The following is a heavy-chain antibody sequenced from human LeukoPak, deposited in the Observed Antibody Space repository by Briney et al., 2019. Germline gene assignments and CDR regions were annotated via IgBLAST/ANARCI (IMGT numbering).Heavy chain of an antibody. V-gene: IGHV4-38-2*02. J-gene: IGHJ4*02. CDR3: ARVTFTLYSSSWYRSPAYFDY. Sequence: SETLSLICTVSGYSISSGYYWAWIRQPPGKGLEWIGSIYHSGTDPYNPSLKSQVTMSVDTSKNQFSLKLSSVTAADTAVYYCARVTFTLYSSSWYRSPAYFDYWGQGTLVTVSS. CDR1: GYSISSGYY. CDR2: IYHSGTD. D-gene: IGHD6-13*01.